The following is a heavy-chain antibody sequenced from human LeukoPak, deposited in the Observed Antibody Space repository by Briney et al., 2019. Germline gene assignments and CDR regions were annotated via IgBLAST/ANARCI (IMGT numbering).Heavy chain of an antibody. J-gene: IGHJ5*02. CDR1: GGSISSYY. Sequence: SETLSLTCTVSGGSISSYYWSWIRQPAGNGLEWIGRIYTSGSTNYNPSLKSRVTISVDTSKNQFSLKLSSVTAADTAVYYCARVQCSGNSCYAHRWLDPWGQGTLVTVSS. D-gene: IGHD2-2*01. CDR3: ARVQCSGNSCYAHRWLDP. CDR2: IYTSGST. V-gene: IGHV4-4*07.